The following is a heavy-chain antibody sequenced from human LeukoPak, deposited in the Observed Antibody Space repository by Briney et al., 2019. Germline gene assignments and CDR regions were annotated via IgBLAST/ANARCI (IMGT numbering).Heavy chain of an antibody. Sequence: GGSLRLSCAASGFTFSSYGMHWVRQAPGKGLEWVAFIRYDGSNKYYADSVKGRFTISRDNSRSTLYLQMNSLRAEDTALYYCAKDTSIGRYCTNGVCSPFDYWGQGTLVTVSS. V-gene: IGHV3-30*02. CDR3: AKDTSIGRYCTNGVCSPFDY. CDR1: GFTFSSYG. D-gene: IGHD2-8*01. J-gene: IGHJ4*02. CDR2: IRYDGSNK.